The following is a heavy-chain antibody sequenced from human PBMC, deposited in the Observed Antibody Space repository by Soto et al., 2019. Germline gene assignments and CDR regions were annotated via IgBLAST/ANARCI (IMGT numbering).Heavy chain of an antibody. D-gene: IGHD6-25*01. V-gene: IGHV3-48*01. Sequence: EVQLVESGGGLVQPGGSLRLSCAASGFTLRDYSLNWVRQAPGKGLEWVSYISSISSTIYYADSVKGRFTISRDYAKNSLYLQMYRLRAEDTAVYYCARTRSGAAANWFDPWGQGTLVTVSS. CDR1: GFTLRDYS. CDR2: ISSISSTI. CDR3: ARTRSGAAANWFDP. J-gene: IGHJ5*02.